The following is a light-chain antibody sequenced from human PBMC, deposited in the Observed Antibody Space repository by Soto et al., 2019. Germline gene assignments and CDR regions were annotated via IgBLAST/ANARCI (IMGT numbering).Light chain of an antibody. J-gene: IGKJ4*02. V-gene: IGKV3-15*01. CDR3: QQDNHWPPWLT. Sequence: EIEMTQSPATLSVSPGEIATLSCRASQSVNTNLAWYQQKPGQAPRLLIYGASTRAPGIQARFSGSGSGTEFTLTVISQQSEDLAVYYWQQDNHWPPWLTFGGGTKVEV. CDR1: QSVNTN. CDR2: GAS.